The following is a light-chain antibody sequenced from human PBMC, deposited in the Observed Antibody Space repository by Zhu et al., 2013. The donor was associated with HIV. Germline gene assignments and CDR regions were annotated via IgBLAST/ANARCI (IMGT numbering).Light chain of an antibody. Sequence: ETVLTQSPGTLSLSPGERATLSCRASQSVSSSHLAWYQQKPGQAPRLLIYDASSRAADIPDNFSGSGSGTDFTLTINRLEPEDFAVYYCQQYGSSPLTFGGGTKVEIK. CDR2: DAS. CDR1: QSVSSSH. CDR3: QQYGSSPLT. V-gene: IGKV3-20*01. J-gene: IGKJ4*01.